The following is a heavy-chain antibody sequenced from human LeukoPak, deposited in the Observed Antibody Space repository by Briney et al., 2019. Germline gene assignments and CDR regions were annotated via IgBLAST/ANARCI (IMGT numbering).Heavy chain of an antibody. CDR1: GFTFSNAC. V-gene: IGHV3-15*01. Sequence: GGSLRLSCAASGFTFSNACMSWVRQAPGKGLEWVGHVKTKTDGGTTDYAAPVKGRFTISRDDSKNTLYLQMNSLKTEDTAVYYCTTGTWIQLWLADYWGQGTPVTVSS. D-gene: IGHD5-18*01. J-gene: IGHJ4*02. CDR2: VKTKTDGGTT. CDR3: TTGTWIQLWLADY.